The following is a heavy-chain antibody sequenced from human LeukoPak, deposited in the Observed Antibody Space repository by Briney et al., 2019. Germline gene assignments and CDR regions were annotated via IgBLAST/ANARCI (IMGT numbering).Heavy chain of an antibody. J-gene: IGHJ4*02. CDR1: GFSLSTRGVG. CDR2: IYWDDDK. D-gene: IGHD3-9*01. CDR3: ARTYYDILTGYSGFDY. Sequence: GSGPTLVKPTQTLTLTCTFSGFSLSTRGVGVGWIRQPPGKALEWLALIYWDDDKRYSPSLKSRLTITKDTSKNQVVLTMTNMDPVDTATYYCARTYYDILTGYSGFDYWGQGTLVTVSS. V-gene: IGHV2-5*02.